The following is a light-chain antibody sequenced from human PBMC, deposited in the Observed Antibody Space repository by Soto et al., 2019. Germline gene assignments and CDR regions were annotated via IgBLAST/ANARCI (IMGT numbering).Light chain of an antibody. CDR2: DVS. CDR3: SSYTGGSTSYV. J-gene: IGLJ1*01. V-gene: IGLV2-14*03. Sequence: QSALTQPASVSGSPGQSITISCTGTSSDVGAYKYVSWHQQHPGKAPKPMIYDVSDRPSGVSDRFSGSKSGNTAYLTISGLQAEDEADYYCSSYTGGSTSYVFGTGTKLTVL. CDR1: SSDVGAYKY.